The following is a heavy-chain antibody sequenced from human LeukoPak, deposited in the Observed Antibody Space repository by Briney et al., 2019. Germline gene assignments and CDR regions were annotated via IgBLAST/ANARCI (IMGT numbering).Heavy chain of an antibody. D-gene: IGHD3-22*01. Sequence: GGSLRLSCAASGFTVSSSYMSWVRQAPGKGLEWVSSIYSGGSIYYADSVKGRFTISRDISKNMLYLQMNSLRAEDTAVYYCARAYYYDSRGAFDIWGQGTMATVSS. CDR2: IYSGGSI. J-gene: IGHJ3*02. CDR3: ARAYYYDSRGAFDI. V-gene: IGHV3-66*02. CDR1: GFTVSSSY.